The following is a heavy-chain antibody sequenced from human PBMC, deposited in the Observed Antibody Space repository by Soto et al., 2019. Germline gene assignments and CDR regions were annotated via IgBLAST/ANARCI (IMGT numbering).Heavy chain of an antibody. D-gene: IGHD5-12*01. J-gene: IGHJ4*02. CDR2: ISSSSTNT. CDR3: ARDNGYDAATLDY. V-gene: IGHV3-21*02. CDR1: GFTFSTCS. Sequence: EVQLVESGGGLVKPGGSLRLSCAASGFTFSTCSMNWVRQAPGKGLEWVSSISSSSTNTYYADSVKGRFTISRDNAKNSLYRQMNSLRAEDTAVYYCARDNGYDAATLDYWGQGTLVTVSS.